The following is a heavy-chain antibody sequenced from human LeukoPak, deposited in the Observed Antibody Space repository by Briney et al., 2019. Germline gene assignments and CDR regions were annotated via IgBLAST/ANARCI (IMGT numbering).Heavy chain of an antibody. CDR3: ARDPVAGTGGYFDY. Sequence: GRSLRLSCAASGFTFSSYAMHWVRQAPGKGLEWVAVISYDGSNKYYADSVKGRFTISRDNSKNTLCLQMNSLRAEDTAVYYCARDPVAGTGGYFDYWGQGTLVTVSS. D-gene: IGHD6-19*01. J-gene: IGHJ4*02. CDR1: GFTFSSYA. CDR2: ISYDGSNK. V-gene: IGHV3-30-3*01.